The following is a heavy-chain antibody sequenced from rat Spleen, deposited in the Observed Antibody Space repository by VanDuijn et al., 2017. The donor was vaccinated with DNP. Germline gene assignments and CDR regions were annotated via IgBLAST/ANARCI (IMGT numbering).Heavy chain of an antibody. V-gene: IGHV5-22*01. CDR3: ARHPLYGGYMYFDS. J-gene: IGHJ2*01. CDR1: GFTFNDFY. Sequence: EVQLVASGGGLVQPGRSLRLSCAASGFTFNDFYMAWVRQTPQKGLEWVASIRYAGDNKEYGDAGKGRFTISRDNGKNTLYLQMDSLKSEDTATYYCARHPLYGGYMYFDSWGQGVMVTVSS. CDR2: IRYAGDNK. D-gene: IGHD1-11*01.